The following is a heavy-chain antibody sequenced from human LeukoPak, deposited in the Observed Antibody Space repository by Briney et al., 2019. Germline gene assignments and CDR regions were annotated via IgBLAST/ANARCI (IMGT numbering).Heavy chain of an antibody. V-gene: IGHV4-61*02. CDR3: ARVGEYSYVYYYFDY. Sequence: PSETLSLTCTVSGDSISSGSSYWSWIRQPAGTGLEWIGRLYSRGSTNYNPSLKSRVTISVDTSKNQFSLKLTSVTAADTAVYYCARVGEYSYVYYYFDYWGQGTLVTVSS. CDR1: GDSISSGSSY. D-gene: IGHD5-18*01. J-gene: IGHJ4*02. CDR2: LYSRGST.